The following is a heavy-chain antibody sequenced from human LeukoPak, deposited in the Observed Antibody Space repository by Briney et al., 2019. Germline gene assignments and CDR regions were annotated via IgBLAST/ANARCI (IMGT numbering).Heavy chain of an antibody. D-gene: IGHD3-10*01. CDR3: ARHRGGSGSYYNVFVY. CDR1: GYSFTSYW. V-gene: IGHV5-51*01. Sequence: GESLKIPCKGSGYSFTSYWIGWVRQMPGKGLEWMGIIYPGDSDTRYSPSFQGQVTISADKSISTAHLQWSSLKASDTAMYYCARHRGGSGSYYNVFVYWGQGTLVTVSS. J-gene: IGHJ4*02. CDR2: IYPGDSDT.